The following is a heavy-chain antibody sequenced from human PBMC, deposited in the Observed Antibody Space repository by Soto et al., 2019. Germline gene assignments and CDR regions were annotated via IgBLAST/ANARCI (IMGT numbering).Heavy chain of an antibody. V-gene: IGHV1-46*01. Sequence: ASVKVSCKASGYTFTSYYMHWVRQAPGQGLEWMGIINPSGGSTSYAQKFQGRVTMTRDTSTSTVYMELSSLRSEDTDVYYYAKDLGHLEPFFAFWGQGSLVPVS. D-gene: IGHD3-3*02. J-gene: IGHJ4*02. CDR1: GYTFTSYY. CDR3: AKDLGHLEPFFAF. CDR2: INPSGGST.